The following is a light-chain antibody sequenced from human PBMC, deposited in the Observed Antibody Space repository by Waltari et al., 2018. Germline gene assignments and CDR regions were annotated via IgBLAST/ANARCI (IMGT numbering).Light chain of an antibody. CDR2: DVS. V-gene: IGLV2-14*01. CDR3: CSYTSSNTFYV. Sequence: QSALTQPVSVSGSPGQSITISCTGTSSDVGGHYYVSLYQHHTGKAPTLLIYDVSTPPSGVSTRFSGSKSGNTASLTISGLQAEDEADYFCCSYTSSNTFYVFGTGTKVTVL. CDR1: SSDVGGHYY. J-gene: IGLJ1*01.